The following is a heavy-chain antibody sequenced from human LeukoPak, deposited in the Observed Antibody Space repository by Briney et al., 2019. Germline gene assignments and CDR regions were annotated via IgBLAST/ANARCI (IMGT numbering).Heavy chain of an antibody. CDR2: INWNGAST. J-gene: IGHJ6*03. Sequence: GGSLRLSCAASGFSFDDLCMTWVRQVPGKGLEWVAGINWNGASTGYADSVRGRFTISRDNAKNSLYLQMNSLRAEDTALYYCARAVCPTIKFCDSSYFMDVWGKGTTVNVS. D-gene: IGHD6-6*01. CDR1: GFSFDDLC. V-gene: IGHV3-20*04. CDR3: ARAVCPTIKFCDSSYFMDV.